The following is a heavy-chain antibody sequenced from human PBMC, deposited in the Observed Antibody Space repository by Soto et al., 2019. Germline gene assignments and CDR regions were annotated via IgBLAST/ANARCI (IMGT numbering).Heavy chain of an antibody. CDR3: ARVGGYEFIDVDYYYGMDV. CDR1: GGTFSSYA. D-gene: IGHD5-12*01. Sequence: SVKVSCKASGGTFSSYAISWVRQAPGQGLEWMGGIIPIFGTANYAQKFQGRVTITADESTSTAYMELSSLRSEDTAVYYCARVGGYEFIDVDYYYGMDVWGQGTTVTVSS. V-gene: IGHV1-69*13. CDR2: IIPIFGTA. J-gene: IGHJ6*02.